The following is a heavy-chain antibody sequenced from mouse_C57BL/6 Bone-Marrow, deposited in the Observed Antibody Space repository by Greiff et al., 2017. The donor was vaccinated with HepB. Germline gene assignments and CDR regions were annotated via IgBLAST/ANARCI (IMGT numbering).Heavy chain of an antibody. J-gene: IGHJ4*01. CDR1: GYTFTSYW. Sequence: QVQLQQPGAELVMPGASVKLSCKASGYTFTSYWMHWVKQRPGQGLDWIGEIDPSDSYTNYNQKFKGKSTLTVDKSSSTAYMQLSSLTSEDSAVYYCARHGSYWAMDYWGQGTSVTVSS. CDR3: ARHGSYWAMDY. CDR2: IDPSDSYT. V-gene: IGHV1-69*01.